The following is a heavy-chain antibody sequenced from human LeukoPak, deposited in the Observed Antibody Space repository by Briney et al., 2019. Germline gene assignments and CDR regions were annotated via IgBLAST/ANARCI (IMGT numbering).Heavy chain of an antibody. CDR2: MNPNSGNK. D-gene: IGHD2-8*01. V-gene: IGHV1-8*03. J-gene: IGHJ4*02. Sequence: ASVKVSCKASGYTFTSYDINWVRQATGQGLEWMGWMNPNSGNKGYAQKFQGRVTITRNTSISTAYMELSSLRSEDTAVYYCARVPISLYAVGVYYFDYWGQGTLVTVSS. CDR3: ARVPISLYAVGVYYFDY. CDR1: GYTFTSYD.